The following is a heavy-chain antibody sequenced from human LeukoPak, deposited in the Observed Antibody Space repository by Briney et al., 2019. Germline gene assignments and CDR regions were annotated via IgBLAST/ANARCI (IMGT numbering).Heavy chain of an antibody. V-gene: IGHV3-48*03. Sequence: PGGSLRLSCAASGFTFSSYQVNWVRQAPGKGLELVSYISSSGSTIYSADSEKGRFTISRENAKKSVYLQMNSLRAEDRAVYYCARDPRDYWGQGTLVTVSS. CDR1: GFTFSSYQ. CDR3: ARDPRDY. J-gene: IGHJ4*02. CDR2: ISSSGSTI.